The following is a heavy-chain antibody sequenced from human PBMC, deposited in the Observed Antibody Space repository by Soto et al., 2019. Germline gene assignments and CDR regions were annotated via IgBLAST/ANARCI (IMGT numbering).Heavy chain of an antibody. CDR2: IIPIFGTA. J-gene: IGHJ6*02. CDR3: AREDIAARRSYYYGMDV. Sequence: ASVKVSCKASGGTFSSYAISWVRQASGQGLEWMGGIIPIFGTANHAQKLQGRVKITADESTSTAYMELSRVSSEDTALYFCAREDIAARRSYYYGMDVWGQGTTVPVSS. D-gene: IGHD6-6*01. CDR1: GGTFSSYA. V-gene: IGHV1-69*13.